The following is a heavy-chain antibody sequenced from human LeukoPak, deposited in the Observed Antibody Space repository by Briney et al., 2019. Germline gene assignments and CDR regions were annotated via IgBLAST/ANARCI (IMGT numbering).Heavy chain of an antibody. V-gene: IGHV1-2*02. Sequence: ASVKVSCKASGCTFTGYYMHWVRQAPGQGLEWMGWINPNSGGTNYAQKFQGRVTMTRDTSISTAYMELSRLRSDDTAVYYCARGGYSSSWTSNWFDPWGQGTLVTVSS. D-gene: IGHD6-13*01. J-gene: IGHJ5*02. CDR3: ARGGYSSSWTSNWFDP. CDR1: GCTFTGYY. CDR2: INPNSGGT.